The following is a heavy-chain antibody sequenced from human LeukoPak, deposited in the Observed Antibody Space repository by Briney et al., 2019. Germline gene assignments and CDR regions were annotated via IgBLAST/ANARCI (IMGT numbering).Heavy chain of an antibody. D-gene: IGHD3-10*01. J-gene: IGHJ4*02. CDR1: GGSFSGYY. CDR2: INHSGST. V-gene: IGHV4-34*01. CDR3: ARGRDYYGSGSPFDY. Sequence: SETPSLTCAVYGGSFSGYYWSWIRQPPGKGLEWIGEINHSGSTNYNPSLKSRVTISVDTSKNQFSLKLSSVTAADTAVYYCARGRDYYGSGSPFDYWGQGTLVTVSS.